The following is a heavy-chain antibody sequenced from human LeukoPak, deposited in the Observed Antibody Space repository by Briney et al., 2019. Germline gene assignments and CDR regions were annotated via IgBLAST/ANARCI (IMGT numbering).Heavy chain of an antibody. J-gene: IGHJ5*02. CDR1: GGSISSYY. V-gene: IGHV4-59*01. Sequence: PSETLSLTCTVSGGSISSYYWSWIRQPPGKGLEWIGYIYYSGSTNYNPSLKSRVTISVDTSKNQFSLRLSSVTAADTAVYYCARDFSMITFGGVIRWFDPWGQGTLVTVSS. D-gene: IGHD3-16*02. CDR2: IYYSGST. CDR3: ARDFSMITFGGVIRWFDP.